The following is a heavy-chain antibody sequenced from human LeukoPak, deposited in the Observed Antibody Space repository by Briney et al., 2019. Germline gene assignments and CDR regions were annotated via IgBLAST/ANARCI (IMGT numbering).Heavy chain of an antibody. J-gene: IGHJ4*02. Sequence: SETLSLTCTVSGDSISSHYWSWIRQPPGKGLEWIGYISYIGSTNHNPSLKSRVTMSLDTSKNQVSLRLSSVTAADTAVYYCARDGSCSGGSCLFLVYWGQGTLVTVSP. D-gene: IGHD2-15*01. CDR3: ARDGSCSGGSCLFLVY. CDR1: GDSISSHY. V-gene: IGHV4-59*11. CDR2: ISYIGST.